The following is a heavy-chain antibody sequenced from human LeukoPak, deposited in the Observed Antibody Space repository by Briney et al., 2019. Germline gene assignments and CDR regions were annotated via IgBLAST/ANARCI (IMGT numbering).Heavy chain of an antibody. J-gene: IGHJ4*02. V-gene: IGHV3-23*01. Sequence: GGSLRLSCAASGFTFSSYAMSWVRQAPGKGLEWVSAISGCGGSTYYADSVKGRFTISRDNSKNTLYLQMNSLRAEDTAVYYCAKDWGDYGDYFNYWGQGTLVTVSS. D-gene: IGHD4-17*01. CDR1: GFTFSSYA. CDR3: AKDWGDYGDYFNY. CDR2: ISGCGGST.